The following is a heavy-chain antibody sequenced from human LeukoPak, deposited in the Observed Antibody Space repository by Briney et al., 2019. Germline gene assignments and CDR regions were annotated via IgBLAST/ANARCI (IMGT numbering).Heavy chain of an antibody. CDR1: GFTISTNY. CDR3: ARAPFYYDSSGYPYFDG. CDR2: MYTGGST. V-gene: IGHV3-53*01. J-gene: IGHJ4*02. Sequence: PGGSLRLSCAASGFTISTNYMSWVRQAPGKGLEWVSVMYTGGSTYYADSVKGRFTISRDNSKNTLYLQMHSLRAEDTALYYCARAPFYYDSSGYPYFDGWGQGTLVTVSS. D-gene: IGHD3-22*01.